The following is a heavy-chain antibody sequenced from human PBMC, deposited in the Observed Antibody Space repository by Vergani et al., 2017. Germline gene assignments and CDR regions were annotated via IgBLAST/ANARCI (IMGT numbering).Heavy chain of an antibody. D-gene: IGHD2-2*02. CDR2: ISFDGTNE. V-gene: IGHV3-30-3*01. CDR1: GFALNRHA. CDR3: VSDRGLCAGGRCYTEAWDY. J-gene: IGHJ4*02. Sequence: QVQLVESGGGVFQPGTSLRLSCVVSGFALNRHAMYWVRQAPGKGLEWVVGISFDGTNEYYPDLVKGRFTISRDSAKNTLYLQVRSLRLEDTGVYHCVSDRGLCAGGRCYTEAWDYWGQGTPVTVSS.